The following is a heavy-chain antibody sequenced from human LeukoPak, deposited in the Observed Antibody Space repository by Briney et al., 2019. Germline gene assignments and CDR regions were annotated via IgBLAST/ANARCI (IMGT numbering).Heavy chain of an antibody. J-gene: IGHJ4*02. D-gene: IGHD3-16*01. V-gene: IGHV3-23*01. CDR3: ARVMITFGGVGLDY. CDR2: ITTSGATT. CDR1: GFTFSSYG. Sequence: GGSLRLSCAASGFTFSSYGMSWVRQAPGKGLEWVSFITTSGATTSYADSVKGRFTISRDNPRNTLYMQMNSLRAEDTAVYYCARVMITFGGVGLDYWGQGTLVTVSS.